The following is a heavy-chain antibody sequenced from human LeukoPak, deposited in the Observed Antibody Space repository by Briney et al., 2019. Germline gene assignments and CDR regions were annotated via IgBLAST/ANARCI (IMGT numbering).Heavy chain of an antibody. Sequence: SVKVSCKASGGTFSSYAISWVRQAPGQGLEWMGGIIPIFGTANYAQKFQGRVTITADESTSTAYMELSSLRSEDTAVYYCARGSTPYCGGDCYARFDYWGQGTLVTVSS. CDR3: ARGSTPYCGGDCYARFDY. V-gene: IGHV1-69*13. D-gene: IGHD2-21*01. CDR1: GGTFSSYA. J-gene: IGHJ4*02. CDR2: IIPIFGTA.